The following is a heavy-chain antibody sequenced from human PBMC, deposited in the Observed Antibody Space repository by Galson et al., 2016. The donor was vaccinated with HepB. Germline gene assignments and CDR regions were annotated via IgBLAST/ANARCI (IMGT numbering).Heavy chain of an antibody. CDR1: GFTFDAYG. V-gene: IGHV3-9*01. J-gene: IGHJ4*02. Sequence: SLRLSCAASGFTFDAYGMHWVRQVPGKGLEWVSGISWNSDFVAYADSVKGRFTISRDIANNSLYLQMNSLRTEDKALYYCTKVLRTSFDSWGQGTLVTVSS. CDR3: TKVLRTSFDS. CDR2: ISWNSDFV.